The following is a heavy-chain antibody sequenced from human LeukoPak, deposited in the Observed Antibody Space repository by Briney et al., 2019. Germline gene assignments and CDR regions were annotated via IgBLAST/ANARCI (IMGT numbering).Heavy chain of an antibody. V-gene: IGHV3-11*01. CDR3: ARAGDGHLDY. J-gene: IGHJ4*02. CDR2: ISSGAGTI. D-gene: IGHD1-1*01. CDR1: GFTFSAHY. Sequence: GSLRLSCAASGFTFSAHYISWIRQAPGKGLEWVSYISSGAGTIYYADSVKGRFAISRDNAKNSLYLEMNSLRVEDTAVYYCARAGDGHLDYWGQGTLVIVSS.